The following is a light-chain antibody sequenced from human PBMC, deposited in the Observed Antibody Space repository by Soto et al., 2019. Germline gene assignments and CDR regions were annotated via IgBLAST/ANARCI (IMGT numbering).Light chain of an antibody. CDR2: DVS. Sequence: QSALTQPASVSGSPGQSVTISCTGTSSDSGSYNSVCWHQQHPGRAPKLMIYDVSSRASGIPDRFSAYKSGNTASLTISGLQAGDEADYFCSSYTSSSTYGFGTGTKLTVL. J-gene: IGLJ1*01. V-gene: IGLV2-14*03. CDR3: SSYTSSSTYG. CDR1: SSDSGSYNS.